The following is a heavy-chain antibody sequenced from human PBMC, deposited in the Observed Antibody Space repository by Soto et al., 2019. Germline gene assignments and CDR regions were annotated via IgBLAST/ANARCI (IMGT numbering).Heavy chain of an antibody. CDR3: VKDSSWEPRILDF. V-gene: IGHV3-9*01. Sequence: VHLVESGGGLEQPGRSLRLSCAGSGFTFDDYALHWVRQVPRKGLEWVSGISWNGKEIGYADSVKGRFIVSRDNAKNSPYLQLNSLRVEDTALYFCVKDSSWEPRILDFWGQGTRVTVSS. D-gene: IGHD1-26*01. J-gene: IGHJ3*01. CDR1: GFTFDDYA. CDR2: ISWNGKEI.